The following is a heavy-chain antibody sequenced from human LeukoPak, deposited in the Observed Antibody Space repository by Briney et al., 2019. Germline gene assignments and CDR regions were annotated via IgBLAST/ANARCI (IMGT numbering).Heavy chain of an antibody. V-gene: IGHV3-9*01. CDR2: ISWNSGSI. J-gene: IGHJ6*02. Sequence: GRSLRLSCAASGFTFDDYAMHWVRQAPGKGLEWVSGISWNSGSIGYADSVKGRFTISRDNAKNSLYLQMNSLRAEDTALYYCAKGPGAYYYYYGMDVWGLGTTVIVSS. CDR1: GFTFDDYA. CDR3: AKGPGAYYYYYGMDV.